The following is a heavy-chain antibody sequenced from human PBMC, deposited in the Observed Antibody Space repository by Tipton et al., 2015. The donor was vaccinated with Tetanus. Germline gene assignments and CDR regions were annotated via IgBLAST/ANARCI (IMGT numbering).Heavy chain of an antibody. CDR1: KFSFSRHS. CDR2: ISSGSTYI. CDR3: ARGGRDAYNNPLGAFDV. V-gene: IGHV3-21*01. D-gene: IGHD5-24*01. Sequence: SLRLSCAASKFSFSRHSMNWVRQAPGKGLEWVPSISSGSTYIYYADSVKGRFTIPRDNAKNSLYLLMDSLRAEDTAVYYCARGGRDAYNNPLGAFDVWGRGTTVTVSS. J-gene: IGHJ3*01.